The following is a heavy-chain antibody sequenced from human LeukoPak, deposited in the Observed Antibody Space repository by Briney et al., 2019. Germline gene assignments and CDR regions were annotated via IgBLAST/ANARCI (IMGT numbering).Heavy chain of an antibody. D-gene: IGHD3-3*01. CDR2: IYYSGST. J-gene: IGHJ4*02. CDR3: ARASSALTIFGEIDY. CDR1: GGSISSGGYY. V-gene: IGHV4-31*03. Sequence: KPSETLPLTCTVSGGSISSGGYYWSWIRQHPGKGLEWIGYIYYSGSTYYNPSLKSRVTISVDTSKNQFSLKLSSVTAADTAVYYCARASSALTIFGEIDYWGQGTLVTVSS.